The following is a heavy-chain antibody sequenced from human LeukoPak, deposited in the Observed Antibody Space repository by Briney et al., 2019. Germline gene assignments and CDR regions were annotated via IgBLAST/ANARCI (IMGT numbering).Heavy chain of an antibody. J-gene: IGHJ4*02. Sequence: GGSLRLSCAASGFTFSSYAMSWVRQAPGKGLEWVSAISGSGGSTYYAGSVKGRFTISRDNSKNTLYLQMNSLRAEDTAVYYCAKDSSITMIVVVITLDYWGQGTLVTVSS. CDR3: AKDSSITMIVVVITLDY. CDR1: GFTFSSYA. V-gene: IGHV3-23*01. D-gene: IGHD3-22*01. CDR2: ISGSGGST.